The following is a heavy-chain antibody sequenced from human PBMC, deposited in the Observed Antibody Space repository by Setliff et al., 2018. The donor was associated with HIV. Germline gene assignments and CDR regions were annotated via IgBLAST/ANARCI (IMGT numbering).Heavy chain of an antibody. D-gene: IGHD2-15*01. CDR2: IYYSGST. Sequence: SETLSLTCTVSGGSISSSSYYWGWIRQPPGKGLEWIGSIYYSGSTYYNPSLKSRVTISVDTSKNQFSLKLSSVTAADTAVYYCARGPLGYCSGGSCYSVDFQHWGQGTLVTVSS. V-gene: IGHV4-39*07. CDR1: GGSISSSSYY. CDR3: ARGPLGYCSGGSCYSVDFQH. J-gene: IGHJ1*01.